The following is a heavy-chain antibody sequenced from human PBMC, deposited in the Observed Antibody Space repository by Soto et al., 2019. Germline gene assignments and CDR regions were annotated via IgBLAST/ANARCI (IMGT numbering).Heavy chain of an antibody. CDR1: GYNFFDYG. D-gene: IGHD6-19*01. Sequence: QIQLVQSGGEVKKPGASVKVSCKASGYNFFDYGISWVRQAPGQGLEWMGWVSPKSVNTAYARKVQGRVTMTTDITTSTADLTLRGRISDDTAVYYCSPGVTVSANGHLLLWGQGTLVSVSS. J-gene: IGHJ1*01. CDR3: SPGVTVSANGHLLL. V-gene: IGHV1-18*01. CDR2: VSPKSVNT.